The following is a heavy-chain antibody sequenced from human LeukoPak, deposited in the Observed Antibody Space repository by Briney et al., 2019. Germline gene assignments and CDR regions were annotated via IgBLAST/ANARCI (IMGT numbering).Heavy chain of an antibody. Sequence: GGSLRLSCAASGFTFSSYAMHWVRQAPGKGLEWVAVISYDGSNKYYADSVKGRLTISRDNSENMLYLQMNSLRAEDTAVYYCTRDPGYSGYDFDTFDYWGQGTLVTVSS. CDR1: GFTFSSYA. V-gene: IGHV3-30-3*01. D-gene: IGHD5-12*01. CDR3: TRDPGYSGYDFDTFDY. J-gene: IGHJ4*02. CDR2: ISYDGSNK.